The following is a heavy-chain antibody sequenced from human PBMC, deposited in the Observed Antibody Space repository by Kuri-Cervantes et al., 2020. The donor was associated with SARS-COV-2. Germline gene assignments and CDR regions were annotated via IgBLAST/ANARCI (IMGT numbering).Heavy chain of an antibody. D-gene: IGHD3-22*01. CDR1: GFIFDTYA. CDR3: ATGRHYYYDSSGWDY. J-gene: IGHJ4*02. Sequence: GGSLRLSCAASGFIFDTYAMSWVRQAPGKGLEWVSVISGTGGSSTFYADSVKGRFTISRDNSKNTLYLQMNSLRAEDTAVYYCATGRHYYYDSSGWDYWGQGTLVTVSS. V-gene: IGHV3-23*01. CDR2: ISGTGGSST.